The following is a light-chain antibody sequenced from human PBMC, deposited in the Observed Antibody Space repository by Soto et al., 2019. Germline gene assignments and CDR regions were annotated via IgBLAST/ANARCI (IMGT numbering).Light chain of an antibody. CDR1: SSNIARNT. Sequence: QLVLTQSPSASGTPGQRVTISCSGSSSNIARNTVNWYQQLPGAAPKLLIFSSNQRPSGVPDRFSGSKSGTSASLAISGLQSEDEADYYCAAWDDSLNAVVFGGGTKLTVL. CDR2: SSN. V-gene: IGLV1-44*01. J-gene: IGLJ2*01. CDR3: AAWDDSLNAVV.